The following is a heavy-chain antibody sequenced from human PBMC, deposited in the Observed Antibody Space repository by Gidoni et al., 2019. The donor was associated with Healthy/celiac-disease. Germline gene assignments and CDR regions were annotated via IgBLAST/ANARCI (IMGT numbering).Heavy chain of an antibody. CDR1: GFTFSSYD. Sequence: EVQLVESGGGLVQPGGSLRLSCAASGFTFSSYDMTWVRQATGKGLEWVSAMGTAGDTYYPGSVKGRFTISRENAKNSLYLQMNSLRAEDTAVYYCARAGVTGDRIDYWGQGTLVTVSS. CDR2: MGTAGDT. CDR3: ARAGVTGDRIDY. J-gene: IGHJ4*02. V-gene: IGHV3-13*01. D-gene: IGHD7-27*01.